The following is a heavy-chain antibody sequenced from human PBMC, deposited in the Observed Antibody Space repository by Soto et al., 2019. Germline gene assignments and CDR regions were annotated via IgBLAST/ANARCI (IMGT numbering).Heavy chain of an antibody. V-gene: IGHV4-34*01. Sequence: SETLALTCAVYGGSFSDYYSTWIRQTPGKGLEWIGEINHTGSADYNPSLKGRATMSLDTSKNLFSLKLSSVTAADAAVYYCSRSKVFGAYILAYWGQGTLVTVS. D-gene: IGHD2-15*01. CDR2: INHTGSA. CDR1: GGSFSDYY. CDR3: SRSKVFGAYILAY. J-gene: IGHJ1*01.